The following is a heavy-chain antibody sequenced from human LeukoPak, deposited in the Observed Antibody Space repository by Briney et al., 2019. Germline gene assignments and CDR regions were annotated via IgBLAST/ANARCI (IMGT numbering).Heavy chain of an antibody. CDR3: ARDQYSSTWYRGAFDV. D-gene: IGHD6-13*01. V-gene: IGHV3-74*01. CDR1: GFTFTTSW. Sequence: GGSLRLSCAASGFTFTTSWMHWFRQAPGKGLVWVSRIESDGTSTTYADSVKGRFTTSRDNAKNTLYLQMNSLRAEDTAVYYCARDQYSSTWYRGAFDVWGQGTMVSVSS. J-gene: IGHJ3*01. CDR2: IESDGTST.